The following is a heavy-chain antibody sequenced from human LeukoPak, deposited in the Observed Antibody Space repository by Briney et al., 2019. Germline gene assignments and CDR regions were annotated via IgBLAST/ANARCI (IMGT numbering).Heavy chain of an antibody. V-gene: IGHV1-2*02. CDR1: GYTFTSYD. D-gene: IGHD4-11*01. Sequence: ASVKVSCKASGYTFTSYDINWVRQAPGQGLEWMGWINPNSGGTDYAQKFQGGVTMTRDTSISTAYMELSRLRSDDTAVYYCATGVMTTMIYYYYYYMDVWGKGTTVTVSS. J-gene: IGHJ6*03. CDR2: INPNSGGT. CDR3: ATGVMTTMIYYYYYYMDV.